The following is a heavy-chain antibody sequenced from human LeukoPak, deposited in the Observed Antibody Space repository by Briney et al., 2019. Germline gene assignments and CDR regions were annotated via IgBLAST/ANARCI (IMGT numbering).Heavy chain of an antibody. CDR1: GITLSNYG. CDR2: ISGGAGGT. V-gene: IGHV3-23*01. J-gene: IGHJ6*03. CDR3: ARDVAVAGYYYYMDV. Sequence: GGSLRLSCAVSGITLSNYGMSWVRQAPGKGLERVAGISGGAGGTTYTDSVKGRFTISRDNSKNTLYLQMNSLRAEDTAVYYCARDVAVAGYYYYMDVWGKGTTVTVSS. D-gene: IGHD6-19*01.